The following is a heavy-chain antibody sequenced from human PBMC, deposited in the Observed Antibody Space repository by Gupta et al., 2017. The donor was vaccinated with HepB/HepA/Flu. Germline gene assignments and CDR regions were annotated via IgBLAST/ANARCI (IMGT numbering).Heavy chain of an antibody. V-gene: IGHV3-23*01. CDR3: AKDLYFWSAMDV. D-gene: IGHD3-3*01. CDR1: GFPFSNNA. J-gene: IGHJ6*03. CDR2: IGGDVRA. Sequence: EVQLLESGGGLVQPGGSLSLSCAASGFPFSNNAMSWVRQAPGKGLEWVSGIGGDVRAHYADSVKGRFTISRDNSKNTLYLQMNSLRAEDTAVYYCAKDLYFWSAMDVWGEGITVTVSS.